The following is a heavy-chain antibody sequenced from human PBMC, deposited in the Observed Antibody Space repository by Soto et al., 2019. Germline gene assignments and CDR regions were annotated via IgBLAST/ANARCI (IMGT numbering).Heavy chain of an antibody. CDR3: ARVFVCSGGSCYFYYYYMDV. D-gene: IGHD2-15*01. Sequence: EVQLVESGGGLVQPGGSLRLSCAASGFTFSSYWMSWVRQAPGKGLEWVANIKQDGSEKYYVDSVKGRFTISRDNAKNSLYLQMNSLRAEDTAVYYCARVFVCSGGSCYFYYYYMDVWGKGTTVTVSS. V-gene: IGHV3-7*01. CDR1: GFTFSSYW. CDR2: IKQDGSEK. J-gene: IGHJ6*03.